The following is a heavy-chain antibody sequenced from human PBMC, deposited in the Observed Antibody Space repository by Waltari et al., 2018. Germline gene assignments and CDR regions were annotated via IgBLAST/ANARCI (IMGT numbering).Heavy chain of an antibody. D-gene: IGHD1-1*01. CDR3: AKDEGWNDEAPFDY. J-gene: IGHJ4*02. Sequence: EVQLLESGGGLVQPGGSLRLSCAASGFTFSSYAMSWVRQAPGKGLDWGSASSGSGGSTSSPEAVKGWFPSSRNNSKNTLYLQMNSLRAEDTAVYYCAKDEGWNDEAPFDYWGQGTLVTVSS. V-gene: IGHV3-23*01. CDR2: SSGSGGST. CDR1: GFTFSSYA.